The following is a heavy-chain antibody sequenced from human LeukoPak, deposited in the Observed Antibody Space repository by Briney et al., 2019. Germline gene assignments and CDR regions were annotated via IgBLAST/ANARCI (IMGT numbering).Heavy chain of an antibody. CDR2: IIGSSSII. V-gene: IGHV3-48*02. Sequence: PGGSLRLSCAASGFTFSTYGMNWVRQAPGKGLEWVSYIIGSSSIIHYADSVKGRFTISRDNAKNSLYLQMNSLRDEDTAVYYCARGQSGSNNWFDSWGQGAPGSVSS. J-gene: IGHJ5*01. CDR1: GFTFSTYG. CDR3: ARGQSGSNNWFDS. D-gene: IGHD5-24*01.